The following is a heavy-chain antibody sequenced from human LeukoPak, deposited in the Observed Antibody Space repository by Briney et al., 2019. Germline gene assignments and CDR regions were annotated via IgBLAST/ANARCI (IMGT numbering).Heavy chain of an antibody. CDR3: ARGRVYYGSGTTATYFDY. CDR2: INHSGST. D-gene: IGHD3-10*01. CDR1: GGTFSGYY. Sequence: PSETLSLTCAVYGGTFSGYYWSWIRQPPGKGLEWIGEINHSGSTNYNPSLKSRVTISVDTSKNQLYLKLSSVTAADTAVYYCARGRVYYGSGTTATYFDYWGQGTLVTVSS. V-gene: IGHV4-34*01. J-gene: IGHJ4*02.